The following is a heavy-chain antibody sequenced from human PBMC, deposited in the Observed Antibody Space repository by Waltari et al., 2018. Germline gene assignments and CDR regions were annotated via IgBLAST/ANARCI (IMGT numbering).Heavy chain of an antibody. D-gene: IGHD3-22*01. CDR1: GFTFSSYA. CDR2: ISGSGGST. CDR3: AKESRNYYDSSGYYFDY. J-gene: IGHJ4*02. V-gene: IGHV3-23*01. Sequence: EVQLLESGGGLVQPGGSLRLSCAASGFTFSSYAMSWVRQAPGKGLEWVSAISGSGGSTYYADSVKGRFTISRDNSKNTLYLQMNSLRAEDTAVYYCAKESRNYYDSSGYYFDYWGQGTLVTVSS.